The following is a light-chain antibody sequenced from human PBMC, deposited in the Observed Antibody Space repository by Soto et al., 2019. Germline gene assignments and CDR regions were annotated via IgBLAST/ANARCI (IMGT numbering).Light chain of an antibody. CDR2: GNT. CDR3: QSYDSSLSDWV. CDR1: SSNIGSGYD. Sequence: QSVLTQPPSVSGAPGQRVTISCTGSSSNIGSGYDVHWYQQLPGTAPKLLIYGNTNRPSGVPDRFSGSKSGTSASLAITGLQAEDEADYNCQSYDSSLSDWVFGGGTQLTVL. V-gene: IGLV1-40*01. J-gene: IGLJ3*02.